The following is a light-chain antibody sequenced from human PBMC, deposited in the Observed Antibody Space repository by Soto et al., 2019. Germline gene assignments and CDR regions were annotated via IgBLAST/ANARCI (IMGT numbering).Light chain of an antibody. J-gene: IGKJ4*01. V-gene: IGKV3-15*01. CDR2: GAS. Sequence: EIVMTQSPATLSVSPGERATLSCRASQSVSSNLAWYQQKPGQAPRLLIYGASTRATGIPARFSGSGSGTGFTLTISSLQSEDFAVYYCQQNNNWPPLTFGGGTKVQIK. CDR3: QQNNNWPPLT. CDR1: QSVSSN.